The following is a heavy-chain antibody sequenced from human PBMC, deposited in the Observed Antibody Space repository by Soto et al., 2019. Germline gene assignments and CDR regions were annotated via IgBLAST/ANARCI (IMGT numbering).Heavy chain of an antibody. CDR1: GYSFTSYW. CDR2: IYPGDSDT. CDR3: ARLGDLGRPVRDWDVTMIVVPYEGAFDY. V-gene: IGHV5-51*01. Sequence: GESLKISCKGSGYSFTSYWIGWVRQMPGKGLEWMGIIYPGDSDTRYSPSFQGQVTISADKSISTAYLQWSSLKASDTAMYYCARLGDLGRPVRDWDVTMIVVPYEGAFDYWGQGTLVTVSS. J-gene: IGHJ4*02. D-gene: IGHD3-22*01.